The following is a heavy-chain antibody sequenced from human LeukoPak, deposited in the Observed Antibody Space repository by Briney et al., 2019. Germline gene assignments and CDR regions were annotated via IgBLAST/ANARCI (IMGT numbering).Heavy chain of an antibody. CDR2: MSSGSRYI. Sequence: GGSLRLSCTASGFTFRSYAMTWVRQAPGKGLEWISSMSSGSRYIYYADSVRGRFTISRDNAKNSLYLIMNSLRAEDTAIYYSARDRPTGASRVFVVQWGQGTPVTVSS. CDR1: GFTFRSYA. CDR3: ARDRPTGASRVFVVQ. V-gene: IGHV3-21*06. J-gene: IGHJ4*02. D-gene: IGHD3-3*01.